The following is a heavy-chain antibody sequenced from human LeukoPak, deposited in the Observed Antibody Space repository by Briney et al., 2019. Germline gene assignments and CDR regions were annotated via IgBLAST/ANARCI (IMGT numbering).Heavy chain of an antibody. CDR3: ARDRSSGWFYDAFDI. V-gene: IGHV3-21*01. CDR1: GFTFSSYS. CDR2: ISSSSSYI. Sequence: AGGSLRLSCAASGFTFSSYSMNWVRQAPGKGLEWVSSISSSSSYIYYADSVKGRFTISRDNAKNSLYLQMNSLRAEDTAVYYCARDRSSGWFYDAFDIWGQGTMVTVSS. J-gene: IGHJ3*02. D-gene: IGHD6-19*01.